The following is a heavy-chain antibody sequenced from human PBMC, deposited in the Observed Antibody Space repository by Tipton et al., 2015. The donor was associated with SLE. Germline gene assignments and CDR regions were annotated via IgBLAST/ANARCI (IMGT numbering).Heavy chain of an antibody. D-gene: IGHD6-13*01. J-gene: IGHJ2*01. CDR2: IYSGGST. Sequence: QLVQSGGGLVQPGGSLRLSCAASGFTVSSNYMSWVRQAPGKGLGWVSVIYSGGSTYYAHSVKGRFTISRHNSKNTLYFHMNRLRSEDTAVYYCARVGSAGWRYFDRWGRGTLVTVSS. CDR3: ARVGSAGWRYFDR. CDR1: GFTVSSNY. V-gene: IGHV3-53*04.